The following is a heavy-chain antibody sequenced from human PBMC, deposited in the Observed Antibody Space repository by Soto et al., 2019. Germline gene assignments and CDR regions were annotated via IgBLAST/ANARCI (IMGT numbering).Heavy chain of an antibody. CDR3: ARDLGSSSSNDFRS. CDR2: ISGSSDYT. D-gene: IGHD4-4*01. J-gene: IGHJ4*02. V-gene: IGHV3-11*06. Sequence: PGGSLRLSCAGSGFPFRDYYMSWIRQAPGKGLEWLSYISGSSDYTNSAYSVKGRFTISRDNAKNSLFLQMNNLTADDTAMYYCARDLGSSSSNDFRSWGLGT. CDR1: GFPFRDYY.